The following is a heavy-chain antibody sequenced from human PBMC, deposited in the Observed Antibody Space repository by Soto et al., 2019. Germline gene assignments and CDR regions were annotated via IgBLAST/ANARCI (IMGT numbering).Heavy chain of an antibody. CDR1: GFRFSGFA. Sequence: QVQLVESGGGVVQPGASLRLSCAASGFRFSGFAMHWVRQAPGKGLEWVAVISFDGSEKFYVDSVKGRFSISRDDFHSTVFLQMDGLRPEDTGVYYCARDLGGYVHLWDKSNYWGQGTLVNVSS. CDR2: ISFDGSEK. J-gene: IGHJ4*02. D-gene: IGHD5-12*01. V-gene: IGHV3-30*04. CDR3: ARDLGGYVHLWDKSNY.